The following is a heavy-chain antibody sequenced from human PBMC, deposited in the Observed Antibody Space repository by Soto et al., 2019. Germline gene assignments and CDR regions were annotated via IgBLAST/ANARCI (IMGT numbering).Heavy chain of an antibody. CDR3: ARDKVGYCSGGSCYSFDY. J-gene: IGHJ4*02. CDR2: INPNSGGT. Sequence: QVQLVQSGAEVKKPGASVKVSCKASGYTFTGYYMHWVRQAPGQGLEWMGWINPNSGGTNYAQKFQGWVTMTRDTXIXTXXRELSRLRSDDTAVYYCARDKVGYCSGGSCYSFDYWGQGTLVTVSS. CDR1: GYTFTGYY. D-gene: IGHD2-15*01. V-gene: IGHV1-2*04.